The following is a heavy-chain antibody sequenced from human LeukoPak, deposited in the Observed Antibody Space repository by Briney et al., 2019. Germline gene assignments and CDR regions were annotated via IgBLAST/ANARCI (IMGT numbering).Heavy chain of an antibody. J-gene: IGHJ3*02. D-gene: IGHD3-10*01. Sequence: SVKVSCKASGGTFSSYAISWVRQAPGQGLEWMGRIIPILGIANYAQKFQGRVTITADKSTSTAYMELSSLRSEDTAVYYCARATKGFGEFAGAFDIWGQGTMVTVSS. CDR3: ARATKGFGEFAGAFDI. CDR2: IIPILGIA. CDR1: GGTFSSYA. V-gene: IGHV1-69*04.